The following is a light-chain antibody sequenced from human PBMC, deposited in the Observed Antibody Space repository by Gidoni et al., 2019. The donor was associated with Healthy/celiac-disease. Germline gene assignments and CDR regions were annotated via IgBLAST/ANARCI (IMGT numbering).Light chain of an antibody. V-gene: IGKV2-28*01. CDR1: QSLLHSNGNNY. CDR2: LGS. Sequence: DIVMTQSPLSLPVTPGEPASISCRSSQSLLHSNGNNYVDWYLQKPGQSPQLLIYLGSNRASGVPDRFSGSGSGTDFTLKISRVEAEDVGIYYCMQTLQIPTTFGQGTKVEI. J-gene: IGKJ1*01. CDR3: MQTLQIPTT.